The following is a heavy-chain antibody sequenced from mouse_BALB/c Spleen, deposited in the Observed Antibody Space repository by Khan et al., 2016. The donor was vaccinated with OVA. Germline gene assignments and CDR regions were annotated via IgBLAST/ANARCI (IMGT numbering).Heavy chain of an antibody. Sequence: QVQLQQSGAELMKPGASVKISCKATGYTFSSYWLEWVKQRPGHGLKWIGEILPGSGSSNYNEKFKGKATLTADISSKTTYMQLSSLTSEDSAVYYCARVNYGSRDYFDYWGQGTTLTVSS. J-gene: IGHJ2*01. CDR1: GYTFSSYW. CDR3: ARVNYGSRDYFDY. V-gene: IGHV1-9*01. D-gene: IGHD1-1*01. CDR2: ILPGSGSS.